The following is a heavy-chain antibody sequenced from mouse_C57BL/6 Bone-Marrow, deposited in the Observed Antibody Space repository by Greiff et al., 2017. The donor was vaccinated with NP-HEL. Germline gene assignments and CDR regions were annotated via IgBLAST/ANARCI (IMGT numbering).Heavy chain of an antibody. CDR2: IYPSDSET. CDR3: ASVLVYWYFDV. CDR1: GYTFTSYW. D-gene: IGHD2-2*01. Sequence: QVQLQQPGAELVRPGSSVKLSCKASGYTFTSYWMDWVQQRPGQGLEWIGNIYPSDSETHYNQKFKDKATLTVDKSSSTAYMQLSSLTSEDSAVYYCASVLVYWYFDVWGTGTTVTVSS. V-gene: IGHV1-61*01. J-gene: IGHJ1*03.